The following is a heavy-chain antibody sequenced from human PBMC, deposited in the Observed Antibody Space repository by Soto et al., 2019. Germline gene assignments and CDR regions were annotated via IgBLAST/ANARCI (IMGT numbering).Heavy chain of an antibody. Sequence: SLRLSCAASGFTFSSYGMHWVRQAPGKGLEWVAVISYDGSNKYYADSVKGRFTISRDNSKNTLYLQMNSLRAEDTAVYYCAKGMTTVTTRLFGEYYYGMDVWGQGTTVTVSS. J-gene: IGHJ6*02. D-gene: IGHD4-17*01. V-gene: IGHV3-30*18. CDR3: AKGMTTVTTRLFGEYYYGMDV. CDR1: GFTFSSYG. CDR2: ISYDGSNK.